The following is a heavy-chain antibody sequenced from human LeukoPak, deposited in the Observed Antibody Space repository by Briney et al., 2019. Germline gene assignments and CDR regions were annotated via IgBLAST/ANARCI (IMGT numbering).Heavy chain of an antibody. Sequence: SETLSLTCAVSGGSISSSNWWSWVRSPPGKGLEWIGEIYHSGSTNYNPSLKSRVTISVDKSKNQFSLKLSSVTAADTAVYYCARGRIAVAGTIGDFDYWGQGTLVTVSS. CDR1: GGSISSSNW. J-gene: IGHJ4*02. V-gene: IGHV4-4*02. CDR3: ARGRIAVAGTIGDFDY. D-gene: IGHD6-19*01. CDR2: IYHSGST.